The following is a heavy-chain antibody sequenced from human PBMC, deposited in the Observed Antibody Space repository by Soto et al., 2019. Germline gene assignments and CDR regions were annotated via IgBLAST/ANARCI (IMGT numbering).Heavy chain of an antibody. CDR1: GFSFSYYT. CDR2: ISTSRSNI. J-gene: IGHJ4*02. V-gene: IGHV3-21*06. Sequence: GSLRVSCVSSGFSFSYYTMSFGRQAPGKVLYWVSTISTSRSNIFYAASLKGRFTVSRDNAKNTLYLQMDNLRVEDTAVYFFAGGLGGVPVAAHLDDWGQRILVTV. D-gene: IGHD3-10*01. CDR3: AGGLGGVPVAAHLDD.